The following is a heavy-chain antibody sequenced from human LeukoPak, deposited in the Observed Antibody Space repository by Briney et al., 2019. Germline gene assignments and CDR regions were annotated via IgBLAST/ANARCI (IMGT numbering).Heavy chain of an antibody. J-gene: IGHJ4*02. Sequence: GESLQISCNCSGYSITSYWIAWVRQMPGKGLEWMGIIYGGDSDARYGPSFQRQDAISVDKSITTANLQWSCLKASDTAMYYCARRSGSGWYELDHWGQGTLVTVSS. CDR2: IYGGDSDA. V-gene: IGHV5-51*01. D-gene: IGHD6-19*01. CDR1: GYSITSYW. CDR3: ARRSGSGWYELDH.